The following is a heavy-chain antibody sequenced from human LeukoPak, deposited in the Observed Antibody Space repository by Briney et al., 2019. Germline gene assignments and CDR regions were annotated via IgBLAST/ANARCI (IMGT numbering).Heavy chain of an antibody. D-gene: IGHD3-22*01. Sequence: PGGSLRLSCAASGFTFSICWMSCVRQAPGKGLEWVANIKQDGSDKYYVDSVKGRFTISRDNAKNSLYLQMNSLRAEDTAVYYCARHPYDSSWELCYFDYWGQGNLVTVSS. CDR1: GFTFSICW. CDR2: IKQDGSDK. CDR3: ARHPYDSSWELCYFDY. V-gene: IGHV3-7*04. J-gene: IGHJ4*02.